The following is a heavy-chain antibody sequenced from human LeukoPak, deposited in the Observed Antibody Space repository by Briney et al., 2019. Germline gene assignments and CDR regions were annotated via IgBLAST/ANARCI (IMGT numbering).Heavy chain of an antibody. Sequence: PGGSLRLSCAASGFTFSSYWMSWVRQAPGKGLEWVANIKQDGSEKYYVDSVKGRFTISRDNSNSTLFLQMNSLRVEDTAIYYCAKRGGSFIGYFDYWGQGTLVTVSS. V-gene: IGHV3-7*01. D-gene: IGHD1-26*01. J-gene: IGHJ4*02. CDR1: GFTFSSYW. CDR2: IKQDGSEK. CDR3: AKRGGSFIGYFDY.